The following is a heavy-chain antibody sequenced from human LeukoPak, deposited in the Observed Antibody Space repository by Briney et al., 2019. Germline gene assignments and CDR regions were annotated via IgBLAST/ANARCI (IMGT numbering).Heavy chain of an antibody. D-gene: IGHD2-15*01. CDR1: GFSFSNYG. CDR3: AKDYTVVVAAIHY. Sequence: GGSLRLSCAASGFSFSNYGMNWVRQAPGKGLEWVSAISGSGGSTYYADSVKGRFTISRDNSKNTLYLQMNSLRAEDTAVYYCAKDYTVVVAAIHYWGQGTLVTVSS. CDR2: ISGSGGST. J-gene: IGHJ4*02. V-gene: IGHV3-23*01.